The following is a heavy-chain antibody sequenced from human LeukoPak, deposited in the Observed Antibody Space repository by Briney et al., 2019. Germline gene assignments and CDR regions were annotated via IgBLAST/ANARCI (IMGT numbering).Heavy chain of an antibody. V-gene: IGHV3-23*01. CDR1: GFIFSRYA. D-gene: IGHD3-16*01. J-gene: IGHJ6*02. Sequence: GGSLRLSCAASGFIFSRYAMTWVRQAPGKGLEWVSSISGSDGATYYADSVKGRFTISRDNAKNSLYLQMSNLRAEDTAVYFCARGGGLDVWGQGATVTVSS. CDR3: ARGGGLDV. CDR2: ISGSDGAT.